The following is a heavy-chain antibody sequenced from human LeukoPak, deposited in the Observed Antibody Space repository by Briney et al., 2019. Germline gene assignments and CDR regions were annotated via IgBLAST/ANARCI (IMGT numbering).Heavy chain of an antibody. Sequence: SETLSLTCTVSGGSISSYYWSWIRQPPGKGLEWIGYIYYSGSTNYNPSLKGRVTISVDTSKNQFSLKLSSVTAADTAVYYCARYSRWLDFFDYWGQGTLVTVSS. D-gene: IGHD3-9*01. V-gene: IGHV4-59*12. CDR1: GGSISSYY. CDR2: IYYSGST. CDR3: ARYSRWLDFFDY. J-gene: IGHJ4*02.